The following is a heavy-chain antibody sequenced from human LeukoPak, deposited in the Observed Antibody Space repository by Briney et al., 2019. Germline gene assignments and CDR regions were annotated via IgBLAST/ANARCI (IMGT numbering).Heavy chain of an antibody. J-gene: IGHJ3*02. CDR2: ISSSGSTI. V-gene: IGHV3-48*03. CDR3: ARSVFGPEGDAFDI. Sequence: SGGSLRLSCAASGFTFSSYEMNWVRQAPGKGLEWVSYISSSGSTIYYADSVKGRFTISRDNAKNSLYLQMNSLRAEDTAVYYCARSVFGPEGDAFDIWGQGTMVTVSS. CDR1: GFTFSSYE. D-gene: IGHD3-10*01.